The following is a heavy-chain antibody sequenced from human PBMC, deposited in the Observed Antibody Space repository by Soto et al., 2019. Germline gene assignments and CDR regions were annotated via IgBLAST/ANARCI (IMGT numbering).Heavy chain of an antibody. D-gene: IGHD4-17*01. CDR3: AMSYGDNSASLRAALWSSWFGP. J-gene: IGHJ5*02. CDR1: GDAFTGYY. CDR2: INPSGGNT. Sequence: QEQLVQSGPDVKKPGASVRVSCKASGDAFTGYYIHWVRQAPGQGLEWMGIINPSGGNTGYAQKFQGRVTMTRDTSTNTIYMDLTSLRSEDTAMYYCAMSYGDNSASLRAALWSSWFGPWGQGTLVTVSS. V-gene: IGHV1-46*01.